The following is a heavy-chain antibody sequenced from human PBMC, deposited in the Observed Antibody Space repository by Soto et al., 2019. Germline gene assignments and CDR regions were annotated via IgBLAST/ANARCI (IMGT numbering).Heavy chain of an antibody. D-gene: IGHD4-17*01. Sequence: TGGSLRLSCAASGFTFNDYSMNWVRQAPGKGLEWVSSISSRSTYIYYADSVKGRFTISRDGAKNSLYLQMNSLRAEDTAVYYCARDQTTVTTNPSNYYYMDVWGIGTTVTVSS. CDR2: ISSRSTYI. CDR3: ARDQTTVTTNPSNYYYMDV. J-gene: IGHJ6*03. CDR1: GFTFNDYS. V-gene: IGHV3-21*01.